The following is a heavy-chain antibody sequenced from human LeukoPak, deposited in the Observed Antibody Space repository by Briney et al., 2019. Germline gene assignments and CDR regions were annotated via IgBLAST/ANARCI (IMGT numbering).Heavy chain of an antibody. CDR1: GFTFSSYG. D-gene: IGHD3-16*01. Sequence: GGSLRLSCAASGFTFSSYGMHWVRQAPGKGLEWVAVISYDGSNKYYADSVKGRFTISRDNSKNTLYLQMNSLRAEDTAVYYCAKDLGRWGQGTLVTVSS. J-gene: IGHJ4*02. CDR2: ISYDGSNK. V-gene: IGHV3-30*18. CDR3: AKDLGR.